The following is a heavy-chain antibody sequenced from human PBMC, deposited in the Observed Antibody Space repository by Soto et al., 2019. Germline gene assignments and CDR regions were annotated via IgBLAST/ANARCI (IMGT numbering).Heavy chain of an antibody. D-gene: IGHD3-3*01. V-gene: IGHV4-61*01. CDR2: IYYTGTT. CDR1: GGSVSSGSYY. J-gene: IGHJ5*01. Sequence: PSETLSLTCAVSGGSVSSGSYYWSWIRQPPGKGLEWIGYIYYTGTTNYNPSLKSRVTISADTSKNQFSLKLSSVTAADTAVYYGARGEYYDVWSGYSAPFDSWGQGTLVTVSS. CDR3: ARGEYYDVWSGYSAPFDS.